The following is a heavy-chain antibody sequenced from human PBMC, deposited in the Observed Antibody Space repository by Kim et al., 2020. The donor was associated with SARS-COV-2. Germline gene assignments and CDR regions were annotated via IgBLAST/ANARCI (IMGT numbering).Heavy chain of an antibody. CDR3: ARVRQGALYYGWGFDP. D-gene: IGHD3-22*01. CDR2: IIPILGIA. V-gene: IGHV1-69*04. J-gene: IGHJ5*02. CDR1: GGTFSSYA. Sequence: SVKVSCKASGGTFSSYAISWVRQAPGQGLEWMGRIIPILGIANYAQKFQGRVTITADKSTSTAYMELSSLRSEDTAVYYCARVRQGALYYGWGFDPWGQGTLVTVSS.